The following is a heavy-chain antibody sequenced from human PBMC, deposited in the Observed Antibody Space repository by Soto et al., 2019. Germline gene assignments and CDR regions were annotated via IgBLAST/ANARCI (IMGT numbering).Heavy chain of an antibody. D-gene: IGHD3-9*01. V-gene: IGHV4-39*01. Sequence: PSETLSLTCTVSGGSISSSSYYWGWIRQPPGKGLEWIGSIYYSGSTYYNTSLKSQVTISVDTSKNQFSLKLSSVTAADTAVYYCARHFYDILTDRMTYYFDYWGQGTLVTVSS. CDR2: IYYSGST. J-gene: IGHJ4*02. CDR3: ARHFYDILTDRMTYYFDY. CDR1: GGSISSSSYY.